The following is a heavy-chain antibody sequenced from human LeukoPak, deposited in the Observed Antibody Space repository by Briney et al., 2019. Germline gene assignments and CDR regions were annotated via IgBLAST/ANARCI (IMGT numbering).Heavy chain of an antibody. J-gene: IGHJ2*01. V-gene: IGHV3-23*01. Sequence: GGSLRLSCAASGFTFTTYAMNWVRQAPGKGLEWVSVISGSGGSTYYADSVKGRFTISRDNTKNTLYLEVNSLRADDTAVYYCATAFYFDSSGPYWYCDLWGRGTLVTVSS. CDR3: ATAFYFDSSGPYWYCDL. CDR1: GFTFTTYA. D-gene: IGHD3-22*01. CDR2: ISGSGGST.